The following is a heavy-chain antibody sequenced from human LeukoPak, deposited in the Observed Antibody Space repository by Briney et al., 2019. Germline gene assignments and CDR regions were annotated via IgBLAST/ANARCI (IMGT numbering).Heavy chain of an antibody. D-gene: IGHD3-10*01. CDR3: VRGDYDGGSPSLNDYFDS. CDR2: ISSSSIYI. CDR1: GFTFGTYN. J-gene: IGHJ4*02. Sequence: KAGGSLRLSCAASGFTFGTYNINWVRQAPGKGLEWVSSISSSSIYIYYADSVKGRFTISRDNAKNSLFLQMNNLRAEDTAVYYCVRGDYDGGSPSLNDYFDSWGQGTRVTVPS. V-gene: IGHV3-21*01.